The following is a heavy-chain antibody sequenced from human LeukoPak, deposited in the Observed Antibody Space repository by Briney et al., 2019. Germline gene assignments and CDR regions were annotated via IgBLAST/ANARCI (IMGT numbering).Heavy chain of an antibody. D-gene: IGHD3-10*01. CDR1: GFTFSSYG. CDR2: IRYDGSNK. J-gene: IGHJ6*03. V-gene: IGHV3-30*02. CDR3: AKDHYYGSGSYYNDNYMDV. Sequence: GGSLRLSCAASGFTFSSYGMRWVRQAPGKGLEWVAFIRYDGSNKYGADSVKGRFTISRDNSKNTLYLQMNSLRVEDTAVYYCAKDHYYGSGSYYNDNYMDVWGKGTTVTISS.